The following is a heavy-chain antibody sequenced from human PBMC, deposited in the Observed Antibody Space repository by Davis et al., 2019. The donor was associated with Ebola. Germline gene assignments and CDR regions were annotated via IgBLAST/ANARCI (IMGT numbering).Heavy chain of an antibody. J-gene: IGHJ4*02. V-gene: IGHV3-23*01. Sequence: GESLKISCAASGFTFSSYAMHWVRQAPGKGLEWVSTISGSGGSTYYADSVKGRFTISRDNSKNTLYLQMNSLRAEDTAVYYCARFSRGNPIDDWGQGTLVTVSS. CDR2: ISGSGGST. CDR3: ARFSRGNPIDD. CDR1: GFTFSSYA.